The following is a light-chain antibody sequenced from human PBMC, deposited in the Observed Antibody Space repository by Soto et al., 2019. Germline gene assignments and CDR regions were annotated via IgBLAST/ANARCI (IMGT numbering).Light chain of an antibody. CDR3: SSYTTSSTYV. V-gene: IGLV2-14*01. Sequence: QSALTQPASVSGSPGQSITISCTGTSSDVGYYNYVSWYQQHPGKGPKVMIYDVTNRPSGVSNRFSGSKSANTASLTISGLQGEDEADYYCSSYTTSSTYVFGTGTKLNVL. CDR1: SSDVGYYNY. J-gene: IGLJ1*01. CDR2: DVT.